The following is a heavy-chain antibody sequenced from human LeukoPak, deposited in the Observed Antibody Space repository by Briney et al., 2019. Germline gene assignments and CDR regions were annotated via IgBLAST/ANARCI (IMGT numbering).Heavy chain of an antibody. D-gene: IGHD3-10*01. CDR2: IYYSGST. Sequence: SQTLSLTCTVSGGSISSGGYYWNWIRQPPGKGLEWIGYIYYSGSTNHNPSLKSRVTISIETSKKQFSLKLSSVTAADTAVYYCASSSMVRGVIFDYWGQGTLVTVSS. J-gene: IGHJ4*02. CDR3: ASSSMVRGVIFDY. CDR1: GGSISSGGYY. V-gene: IGHV4-61*08.